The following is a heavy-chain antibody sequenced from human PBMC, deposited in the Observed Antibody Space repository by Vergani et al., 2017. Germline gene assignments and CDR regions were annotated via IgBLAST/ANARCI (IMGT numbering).Heavy chain of an antibody. V-gene: IGHV4-34*01. CDR3: ARRSERYCSSTSCYGWGYFDY. CDR2: INHSGST. Sequence: QVQLQQWGAGLLKPSETLSLTCAVYGGSFSGYYWSWIRQPPGKGLEWLGEINHSGSTNYNPSLKSRVTISVDTSKNQFSLKLSSVTAADTAVYYCARRSERYCSSTSCYGWGYFDYWGQGTLVTVSS. J-gene: IGHJ4*02. D-gene: IGHD2-2*01. CDR1: GGSFSGYY.